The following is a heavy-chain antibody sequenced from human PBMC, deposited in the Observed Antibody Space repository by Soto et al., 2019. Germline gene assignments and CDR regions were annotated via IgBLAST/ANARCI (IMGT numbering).Heavy chain of an antibody. J-gene: IGHJ4*02. D-gene: IGHD6-19*01. CDR1: GFTFSNFA. Sequence: EMQLLESGGGLVQPGGSLRLSCAASGFTFSNFAMSWGRQAPGKGLEWVSLISGSGASTSYADSVKGRFTVSRDNSKNTLYLQMNTMRADDTAVYYCAIDRSYSSDWAVTPFDYWRQGTLVTVSS. V-gene: IGHV3-23*01. CDR3: AIDRSYSSDWAVTPFDY. CDR2: ISGSGAST.